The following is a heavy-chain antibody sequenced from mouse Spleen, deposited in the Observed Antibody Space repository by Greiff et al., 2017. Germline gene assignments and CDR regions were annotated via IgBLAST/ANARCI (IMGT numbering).Heavy chain of an antibody. CDR2: IDPENGDT. D-gene: IGHD2-1*01. J-gene: IGHJ2*01. Sequence: VQLQQSGAELVRPGASVKLSCTASGFNIKDDYMHWVKQRPEQGLEWIGWIDPENGDTEYASKFQGKATITADTSSNTAYLQLSSLTSEDTAVYYCTTYGNYVGFDYWGQGTTLTVSS. CDR3: TTYGNYVGFDY. V-gene: IGHV14-4*01. CDR1: GFNIKDDY.